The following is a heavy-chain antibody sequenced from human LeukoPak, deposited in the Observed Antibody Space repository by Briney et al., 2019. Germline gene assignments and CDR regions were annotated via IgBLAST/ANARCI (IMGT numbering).Heavy chain of an antibody. CDR3: ARNGPHYYDKSGYLDS. CDR2: IDYSRDT. Sequence: SETLSLTCTVSGGSISSYYWSWIRQPPGKGLEWIGNIDYSRDTNYNPSLRSRVTILVDKSRNQFPLKLNSVTAAGTAVYYCARNGPHYYDKSGYLDSWGQGTLVTVSS. J-gene: IGHJ4*02. CDR1: GGSISSYY. D-gene: IGHD3-22*01. V-gene: IGHV4-59*03.